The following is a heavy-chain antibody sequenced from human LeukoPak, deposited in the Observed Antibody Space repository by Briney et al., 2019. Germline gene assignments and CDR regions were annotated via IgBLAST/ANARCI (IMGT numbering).Heavy chain of an antibody. V-gene: IGHV3-7*01. Sequence: LPGGSLRLSCAASGFTFSSYWMSWVRQAPGKGLEWVANIKQDGSEKYYVDSVKGRFTISRDNAKNSLYLQMNSLRAEDTAVYYCARDRRIGSGCPVNWGQGTLVTVSS. J-gene: IGHJ4*02. CDR3: ARDRRIGSGCPVN. CDR2: IKQDGSEK. D-gene: IGHD6-19*01. CDR1: GFTFSSYW.